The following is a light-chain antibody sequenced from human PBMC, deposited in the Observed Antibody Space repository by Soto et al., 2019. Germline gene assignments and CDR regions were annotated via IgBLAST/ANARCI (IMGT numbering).Light chain of an antibody. V-gene: IGKV3-11*01. Sequence: EIVLTQSPATLSLSAGERATLSCRASQSVSSYLAWYQQKPGQAPRLLIYDASNRATGIPARFSGSGSGTDFTLTISSLEPEDFAVYYCQQRSNLLTFGGGTKVDTK. J-gene: IGKJ4*01. CDR3: QQRSNLLT. CDR1: QSVSSY. CDR2: DAS.